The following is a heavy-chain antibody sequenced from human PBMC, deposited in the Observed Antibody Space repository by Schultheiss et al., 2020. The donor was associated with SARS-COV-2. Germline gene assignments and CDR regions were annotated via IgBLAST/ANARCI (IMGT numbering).Heavy chain of an antibody. CDR3: ARGVYYYDSSGYYYSYFDY. Sequence: SVKVSCKGSGYSFTSYYMHWVRQAPGQGLEWMGGIIPIFGTANYAQKFQGRVTITADESTSTAYMELSSLRSEDTAVYYCARGVYYYDSSGYYYSYFDYWGQGTLVTVAS. CDR1: GYSFTSYY. V-gene: IGHV1-69*13. D-gene: IGHD3-22*01. J-gene: IGHJ4*02. CDR2: IIPIFGTA.